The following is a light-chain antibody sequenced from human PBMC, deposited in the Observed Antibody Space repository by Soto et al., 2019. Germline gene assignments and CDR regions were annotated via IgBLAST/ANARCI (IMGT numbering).Light chain of an antibody. Sequence: QSALTQPASVSGSPGQSITISCTGTGSDVGGYNLVSWYQHHPGKPPKVIIYEGTRRPSGVSNRFSASKSGSAASLTITGLQAEDEADYYCCSYTTSTTFVFGSGTQLTVL. J-gene: IGLJ7*01. CDR1: GSDVGGYNL. V-gene: IGLV2-23*01. CDR3: CSYTTSTTFV. CDR2: EGT.